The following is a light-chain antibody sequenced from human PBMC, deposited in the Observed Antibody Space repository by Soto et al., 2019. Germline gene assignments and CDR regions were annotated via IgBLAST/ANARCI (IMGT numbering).Light chain of an antibody. V-gene: IGLV2-23*01. CDR3: CSYAGSSVA. CDR1: SSDVGSYNL. J-gene: IGLJ2*01. Sequence: QSALTQPASVSGSPGQSITISCTGTSSDVGSYNLVSWYQQHPGKAPKLMIYEGSKRPSGVSNRFSGSKSGNTASLTISGLQAEDEADYYCCSYAGSSVAFGGGTNLTVL. CDR2: EGS.